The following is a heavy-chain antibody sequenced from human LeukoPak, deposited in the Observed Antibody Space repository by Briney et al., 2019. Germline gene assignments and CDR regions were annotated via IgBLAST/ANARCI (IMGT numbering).Heavy chain of an antibody. J-gene: IGHJ5*02. V-gene: IGHV3-30*02. CDR2: IRYDGSNK. D-gene: IGHD1-14*01. CDR3: AKDTTPPKAGFDP. CDR1: GFTFSSYV. Sequence: GGSLRLSCAASGFTFSSYVMHWVRQAPGKGLEWVAFIRYDGSNKYYPDSVKGRFTISRDNSKNTLYLQMNSLRAEDTAVYYCAKDTTPPKAGFDPWGQGTLVTVSS.